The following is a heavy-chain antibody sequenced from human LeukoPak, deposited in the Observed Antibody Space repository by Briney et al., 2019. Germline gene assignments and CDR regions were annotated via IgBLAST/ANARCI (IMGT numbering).Heavy chain of an antibody. CDR1: GFTFSSYW. D-gene: IGHD4-23*01. V-gene: IGHV3-74*01. CDR2: INSDGSST. CDR3: AKQLYGGPREDAFDI. Sequence: PGGSLRLSCAASGFTFSSYWMHWVRHAPGKGLVWVSRINSDGSSTSYADSVKGRFTISRDNAKNTLYLQMNSLRAEDTAVYYCAKQLYGGPREDAFDIWGQGTMVTVSS. J-gene: IGHJ3*02.